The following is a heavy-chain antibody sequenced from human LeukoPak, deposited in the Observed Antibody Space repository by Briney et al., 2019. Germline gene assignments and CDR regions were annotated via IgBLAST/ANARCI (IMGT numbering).Heavy chain of an antibody. Sequence: SETLSLTCTVSGGSISSYYWSWIRQPAGKGLEWIRRIYTSGSTNYNPSLKSRVAISVDKSKNQFSLKLSSVTAADTAVYYCARDLYDILTGYPQGFDPWGQGTLVTVSS. V-gene: IGHV4-4*07. CDR3: ARDLYDILTGYPQGFDP. CDR2: IYTSGST. D-gene: IGHD3-9*01. J-gene: IGHJ5*02. CDR1: GGSISSYY.